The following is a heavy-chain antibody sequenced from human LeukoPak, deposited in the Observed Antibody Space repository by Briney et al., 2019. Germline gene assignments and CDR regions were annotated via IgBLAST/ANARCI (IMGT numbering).Heavy chain of an antibody. CDR3: ARGRHYDSSGDPRLFGY. V-gene: IGHV4-34*01. J-gene: IGHJ4*02. Sequence: SGTLSLTCAVYGGSFSGYYWSWIRQPPGKGLEWIGEINHSGSTNYNPSLKSRVTISVDTSKNQFSLKLSSVTAADTAVYYCARGRHYDSSGDPRLFGYWGQGTLVTDSS. CDR2: INHSGST. CDR1: GGSFSGYY. D-gene: IGHD3-22*01.